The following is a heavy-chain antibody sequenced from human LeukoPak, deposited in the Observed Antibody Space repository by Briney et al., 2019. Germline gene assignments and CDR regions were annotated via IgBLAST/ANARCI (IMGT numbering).Heavy chain of an antibody. D-gene: IGHD3-9*01. CDR1: GGSISSGNW. J-gene: IGHJ4*02. Sequence: PSGTLSLTCVVSGGSISSGNWWSWVRQPPGKGLEWIEEIYHSGNTNYNPSLKSRVTISVDWSKNHFSLKLSSVTAADTAVYYCAREGDYDILTGYYFIDSWGQGTLVTVSS. CDR2: IYHSGNT. V-gene: IGHV4-4*02. CDR3: AREGDYDILTGYYFIDS.